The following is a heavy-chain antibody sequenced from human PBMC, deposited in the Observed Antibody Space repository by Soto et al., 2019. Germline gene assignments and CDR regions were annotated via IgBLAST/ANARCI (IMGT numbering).Heavy chain of an antibody. D-gene: IGHD3-10*01. CDR3: TTGVY. CDR2: IKSRSGGGTT. J-gene: IGHJ4*02. CDR1: GFANFSKAW. Sequence: EVQLVESGGGFVEPGGSLRLSCEASGFANFSKAWMYWVRQAPGKGLEWVGHIKSRSGGGTTGYAAPLQGRFSISRDDSSNTLFLQMNSLKVEDTAFYYCTTGVYWVQGTLATVSS. V-gene: IGHV3-15*07.